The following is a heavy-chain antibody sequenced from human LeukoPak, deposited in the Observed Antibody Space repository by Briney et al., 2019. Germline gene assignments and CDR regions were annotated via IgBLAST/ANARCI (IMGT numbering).Heavy chain of an antibody. CDR2: ISASGGST. V-gene: IGHV3-23*01. D-gene: IGHD3-16*01. Sequence: PGGSRRLSCAASGFTFNSYAMSWVRQAPGKGLEWVSIISASGGSTYYADSVKGRFTISRDNSKNTLYLQMSSLRAEDTAVYYCAKDRRRLGEFDYWGQGTLVTVSS. CDR3: AKDRRRLGEFDY. J-gene: IGHJ4*02. CDR1: GFTFNSYA.